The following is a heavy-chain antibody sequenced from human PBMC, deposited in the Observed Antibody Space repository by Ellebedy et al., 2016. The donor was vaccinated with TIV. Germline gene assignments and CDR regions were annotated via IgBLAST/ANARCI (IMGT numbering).Heavy chain of an antibody. J-gene: IGHJ4*02. V-gene: IGHV3-23*01. CDR3: AKVATYCGGDCPGNYFDY. CDR2: ISGSGGST. Sequence: GGSLRLXXAASGFTFSSYSMNWVRQAPGKGLEWVSAISGSGGSTYYADSVKGRFTISRNNSKNTLYLQMNSLRAEDTAVYYCAKVATYCGGDCPGNYFDYWGQGTLVTVSS. CDR1: GFTFSSYS. D-gene: IGHD2-21*02.